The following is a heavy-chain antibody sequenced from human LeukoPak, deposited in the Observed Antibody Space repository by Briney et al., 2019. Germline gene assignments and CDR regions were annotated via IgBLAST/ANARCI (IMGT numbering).Heavy chain of an antibody. J-gene: IGHJ3*02. V-gene: IGHV3-23*01. CDR1: GFTFSSYA. CDR3: AKERVSSGMMEGVLHM. D-gene: IGHD2-8*01. CDR2: ISGSGGST. Sequence: GGSLRLSCAASGFTFSSYAMSWVRQAPGKGLEWVSAISGSGGSTYYADSVKGRFTISRDNSKNTVNLYLNTVRAEDTAVYYCAKERVSSGMMEGVLHMWGQGTTVSVSS.